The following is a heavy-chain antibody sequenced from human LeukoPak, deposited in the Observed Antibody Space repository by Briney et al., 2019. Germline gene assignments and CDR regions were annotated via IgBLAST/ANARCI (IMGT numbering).Heavy chain of an antibody. D-gene: IGHD6-19*01. CDR3: AKEGKLYSSGWYGGFAYYYYGMDV. J-gene: IGHJ6*02. V-gene: IGHV3-23*01. CDR1: GFTFSSYA. Sequence: GGSLRLSCAASGFTFSSYAMSWVRQAPGKGLEWVSAISGSGGSTYYADSVKGRFTISRDNSKNTLYLQMNSLRAEDTAVYYCAKEGKLYSSGWYGGFAYYYYGMDVWGQGTTVTVSS. CDR2: ISGSGGST.